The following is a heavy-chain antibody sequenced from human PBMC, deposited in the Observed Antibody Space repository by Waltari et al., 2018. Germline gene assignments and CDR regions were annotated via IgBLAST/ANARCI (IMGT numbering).Heavy chain of an antibody. Sequence: QVQLVESGGGVVQPGRSLRLSCAASGFTFSSYGMHWVRQAPGKGLAWVAVIWYDGSKKYYADSVKGRFTISRDNSKNTLYLQMNSLRAEDTAVYYCARDRYYGLPGMDVWGQGTTVTVSS. D-gene: IGHD1-26*01. CDR2: IWYDGSKK. CDR1: GFTFSSYG. J-gene: IGHJ6*02. V-gene: IGHV3-33*01. CDR3: ARDRYYGLPGMDV.